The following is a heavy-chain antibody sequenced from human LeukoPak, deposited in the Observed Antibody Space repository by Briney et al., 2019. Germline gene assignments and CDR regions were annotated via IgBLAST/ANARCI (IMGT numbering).Heavy chain of an antibody. J-gene: IGHJ4*02. CDR2: IWYDGSNK. Sequence: PGGSLRLSCAASGFTFSSYGMHWVRQAPGKGLEMVAVIWYDGSNKYYADSVKGRSTISRDNSKNTLYLQMNSLRAEDTAVYYCARDRQQLGIFDYWGQGTLVTVSS. V-gene: IGHV3-33*01. CDR1: GFTFSSYG. D-gene: IGHD6-13*01. CDR3: ARDRQQLGIFDY.